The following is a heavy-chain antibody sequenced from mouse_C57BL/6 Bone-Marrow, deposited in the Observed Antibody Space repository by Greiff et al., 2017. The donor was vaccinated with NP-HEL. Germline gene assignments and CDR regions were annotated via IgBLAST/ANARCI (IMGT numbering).Heavy chain of an antibody. CDR2: IYPSDSET. CDR1: GYTFTSYW. CDR3: ATYYGSSPFAY. D-gene: IGHD1-1*01. Sequence: QVQLQQSGAELVRPGSSVKLSCKASGYTFTSYWMDWVKQRPGQGLEWIGNIYPSDSETHYNQKFKDKATLTEDKSSSTAYMQLSSLTSEDSAVYYCATYYGSSPFAYWGQGTLVTVSA. J-gene: IGHJ3*01. V-gene: IGHV1-61*01.